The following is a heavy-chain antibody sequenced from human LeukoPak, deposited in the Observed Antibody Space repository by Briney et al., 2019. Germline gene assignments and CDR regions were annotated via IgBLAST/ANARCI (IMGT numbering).Heavy chain of an antibody. CDR3: ARDKSDSGSYYKY. CDR2: ISGSGGST. Sequence: GGSLRLSCAASGFTFSSYAMSWVRQAPGKGLEWVSAISGSGGSTYYADSGKGRFTISRDNSKNTLYLQLNSLRAEDTAVYYCARDKSDSGSYYKYWGQGTLVTVSS. CDR1: GFTFSSYA. D-gene: IGHD3-10*01. J-gene: IGHJ4*02. V-gene: IGHV3-23*01.